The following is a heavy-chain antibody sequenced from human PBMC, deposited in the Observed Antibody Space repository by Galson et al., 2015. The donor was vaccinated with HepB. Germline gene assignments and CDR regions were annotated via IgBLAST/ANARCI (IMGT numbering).Heavy chain of an antibody. V-gene: IGHV6-1*01. CDR1: GDSVSSNSAA. D-gene: IGHD1-26*01. CDR2: TYYRSKWYN. J-gene: IGHJ5*02. Sequence: CAISGDSVSSNSAAWNWIRQSPSRGLEWLGRTYYRSKWYNDYAVSMNSRITINPDTSKNQFSLQLNSVTPEDTAVYFCARVVGGGATNWFDPWGQGTLVTVSS. CDR3: ARVVGGGATNWFDP.